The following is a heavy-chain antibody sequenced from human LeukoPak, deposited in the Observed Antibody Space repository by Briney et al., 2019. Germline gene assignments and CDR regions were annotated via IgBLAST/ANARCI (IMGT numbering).Heavy chain of an antibody. CDR2: MNPNSGNT. Sequence: ASVKVSCKASGYTFTGYYMHWVRQATGQGLEWMGWMNPNSGNTGYAQKFQGRVTMTRNTSISTAYMELSSLRSEDTAVYYCARDSITMVRGVIVDYYYYYYMDVWGKGTTVTISS. CDR1: GYTFTGYY. D-gene: IGHD3-10*01. V-gene: IGHV1-8*02. CDR3: ARDSITMVRGVIVDYYYYYYMDV. J-gene: IGHJ6*03.